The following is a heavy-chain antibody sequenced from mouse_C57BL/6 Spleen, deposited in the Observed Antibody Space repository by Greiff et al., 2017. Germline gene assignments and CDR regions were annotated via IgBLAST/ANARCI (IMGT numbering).Heavy chain of an antibody. J-gene: IGHJ1*03. CDR1: GFTFSSYG. D-gene: IGHD1-1*01. CDR2: ISSGGSYT. V-gene: IGHV5-6*01. CDR3: ARHMDGSSYGYFDV. Sequence: EVKLVESGGDLVKPGGSLKLSCAASGFTFSSYGMSWVRQTPDKRLEWVATISSGGSYTYYPDSVKGRFTISRDNAKNTLYLQMSSLKSEDTAMYYCARHMDGSSYGYFDVWGTGTTVTVSS.